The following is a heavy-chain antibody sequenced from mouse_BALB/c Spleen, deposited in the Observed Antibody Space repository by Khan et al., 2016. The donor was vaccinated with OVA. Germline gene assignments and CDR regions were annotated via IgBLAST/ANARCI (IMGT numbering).Heavy chain of an antibody. V-gene: IGHV3-2*02. CDR1: GYSITSGYG. D-gene: IGHD1-2*01. CDR3: ARTARIKY. Sequence: EVQLQQSGPGLVKPSQSLSLTCTVTGYSITSGYGWNWIRQFPGNKLEWMGYISYSGSTNYNPSFKSRISITRDTSNNQFFLQLNSVTTEDTATYYWARTARIKYWGQGTTLTVSS. CDR2: ISYSGST. J-gene: IGHJ2*01.